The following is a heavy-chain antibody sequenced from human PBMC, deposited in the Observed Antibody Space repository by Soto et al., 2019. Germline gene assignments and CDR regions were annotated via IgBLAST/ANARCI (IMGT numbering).Heavy chain of an antibody. CDR3: ANLGDYGDYVAFDY. Sequence: QVQLVQSGAEVKKPGSSVNVSCKASGGTFSSYAISWVRQAPGQGLEWMGGIIPIFGTANYAQKFQGRVTITADKSTSTAYMELSSLRSEDTAVYYCANLGDYGDYVAFDYWGQGTLVTVSS. CDR2: IIPIFGTA. J-gene: IGHJ4*02. D-gene: IGHD4-17*01. V-gene: IGHV1-69*06. CDR1: GGTFSSYA.